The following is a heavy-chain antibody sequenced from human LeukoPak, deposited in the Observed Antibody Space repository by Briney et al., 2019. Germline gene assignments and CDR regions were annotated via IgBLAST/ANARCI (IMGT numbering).Heavy chain of an antibody. Sequence: ASVKVSCKASGGTFSSYAISWVRQAPGQGLEWMGRIIHILGIANYAQKFQGRVTITADKSTSTAYMELSSLRSEDTAVYYCARDTSSTYYDFWSGYYTGAGYYMDVWGKGTTVNVSS. J-gene: IGHJ6*03. CDR3: ARDTSSTYYDFWSGYYTGAGYYMDV. D-gene: IGHD3-3*01. V-gene: IGHV1-69*04. CDR2: IIHILGIA. CDR1: GGTFSSYA.